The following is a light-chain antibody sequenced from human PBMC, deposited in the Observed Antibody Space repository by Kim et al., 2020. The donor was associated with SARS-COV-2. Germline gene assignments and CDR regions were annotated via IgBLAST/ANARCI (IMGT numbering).Light chain of an antibody. V-gene: IGKV3D-20*02. CDR3: QQRSNWPPSLT. CDR1: QSVSSSY. CDR2: GAS. J-gene: IGKJ4*01. Sequence: GERATLSCRASQSVSSSYLAWYQQKPGQAPRLLIYGASSRATAIPDRFSGSGSGTDFTLTISSLEPEDFAVYYCQQRSNWPPSLTFGGGTKVDIK.